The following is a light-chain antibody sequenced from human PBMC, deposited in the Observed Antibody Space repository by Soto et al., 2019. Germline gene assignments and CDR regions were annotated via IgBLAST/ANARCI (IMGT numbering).Light chain of an antibody. J-gene: IGLJ2*01. V-gene: IGLV3-1*01. Sequence: SYELTQPPSVSVSPGHTASITCSGDKLEDKYACWYQQRPGQSPVLVIYQDTTRPSGIPERFSGSNSGNTATLTISGTQAMDEANYYCQAWDSSTVVFGGGTKLTVL. CDR3: QAWDSSTVV. CDR1: KLEDKY. CDR2: QDT.